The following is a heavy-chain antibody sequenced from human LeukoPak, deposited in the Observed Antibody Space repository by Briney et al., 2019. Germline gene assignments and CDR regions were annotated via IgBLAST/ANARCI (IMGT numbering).Heavy chain of an antibody. J-gene: IGHJ4*02. Sequence: GGSLRLSCGASGFTFNNYAMNWVRQAPGKGLEWVSSISGSGANTYYADSVKGRFSISRDNSKNTVYLQMNSLRAEDTAVYYCARGEIGYSSGWYFFDYWGQGTLVTVSS. D-gene: IGHD6-19*01. CDR3: ARGEIGYSSGWYFFDY. CDR2: ISGSGANT. V-gene: IGHV3-23*01. CDR1: GFTFNNYA.